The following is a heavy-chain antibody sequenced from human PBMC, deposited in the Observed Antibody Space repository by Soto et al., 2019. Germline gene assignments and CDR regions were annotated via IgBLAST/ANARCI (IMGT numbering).Heavy chain of an antibody. Sequence: PGGSLRLSCAASGFTFDDYAMHWVRQAPGKGLEWVSGISWNSGSIGYADSVKGRFTISRDNAKNSLYLQMNSLRAEDTALYYCAKDMASDSSGFGFAYWGQGTLVTVSS. CDR3: AKDMASDSSGFGFAY. D-gene: IGHD3-22*01. CDR1: GFTFDDYA. J-gene: IGHJ4*02. V-gene: IGHV3-9*01. CDR2: ISWNSGSI.